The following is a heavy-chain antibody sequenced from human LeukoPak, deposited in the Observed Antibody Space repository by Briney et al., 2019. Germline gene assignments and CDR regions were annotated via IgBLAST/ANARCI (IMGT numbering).Heavy chain of an antibody. J-gene: IGHJ4*02. CDR2: INHSGGT. CDR1: GGSFSGYY. V-gene: IGHV4-34*01. CDR3: ARGRVQGYCSGGSCYSPGVRLFDY. D-gene: IGHD2-15*01. Sequence: PSETLSLTCAVYGGSFSGYYWSWIRQPPXXGLEWIGEINHSGGTNYNPSLKSRVTISVDTSKNQFSLKLSSVTAADTAVYYCARGRVQGYCSGGSCYSPGVRLFDYWGQGTLVTVSS.